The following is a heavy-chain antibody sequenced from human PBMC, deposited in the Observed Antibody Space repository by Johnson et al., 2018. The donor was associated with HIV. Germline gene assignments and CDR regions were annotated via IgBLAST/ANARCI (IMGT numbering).Heavy chain of an antibody. Sequence: VQLVESGGGLVQPGRSLRLSCAASGFTFSSYAMHWVRQAPGKGLEWVAVISYDGSNKYYADSVKGRFTISRDNSKNTLYLQMNSRRAEDTAVYYCARARDRSSSRDAFDIWGQGTMVTVSS. CDR3: ARARDRSSSRDAFDI. V-gene: IGHV3-30-3*01. CDR2: ISYDGSNK. D-gene: IGHD6-13*01. J-gene: IGHJ3*02. CDR1: GFTFSSYA.